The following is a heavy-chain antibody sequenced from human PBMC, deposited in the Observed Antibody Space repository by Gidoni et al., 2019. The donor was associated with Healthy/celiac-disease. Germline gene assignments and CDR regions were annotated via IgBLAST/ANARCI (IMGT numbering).Heavy chain of an antibody. D-gene: IGHD3-10*01. V-gene: IGHV3-23*01. J-gene: IGHJ4*02. Sequence: EVQLLVSGGGLVQPGGSLRLSCAASGFTFSSYAMGWVRQAPGKGLDWVSAISGSGGSTYYADSVKGRFTISRDNSKNTLYLQMNSLRAEDTAVYYCAKISGRGIWFGEVYFDYWGQGTLVTVSS. CDR2: ISGSGGST. CDR3: AKISGRGIWFGEVYFDY. CDR1: GFTFSSYA.